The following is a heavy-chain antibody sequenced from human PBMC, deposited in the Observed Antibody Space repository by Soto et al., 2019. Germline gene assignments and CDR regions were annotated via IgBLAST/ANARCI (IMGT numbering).Heavy chain of an antibody. CDR3: ARDRSSTRDYYYYYMDV. D-gene: IGHD2-2*01. CDR1: GYTFTGYY. Sequence: ASVKVSCKASGYTFTGYYMHWVRQAPGQGLEWMGWINPNSGGTNYAQKFQGWVTMTRDTSISTAYMELSRLRSDDTAVYYCARDRSSTRDYYYYYMDVWGKGTTVTVSS. V-gene: IGHV1-2*04. CDR2: INPNSGGT. J-gene: IGHJ6*03.